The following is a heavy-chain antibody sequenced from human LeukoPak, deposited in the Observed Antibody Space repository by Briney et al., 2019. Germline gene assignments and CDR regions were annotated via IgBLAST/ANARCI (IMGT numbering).Heavy chain of an antibody. CDR1: GDSISNYY. V-gene: IGHV4-4*07. CDR2: FYISGST. D-gene: IGHD6-19*01. CDR3: ARGEWLAGAFDY. Sequence: SETLSLTCTVSGDSISNYYWSWIRQPAGKELEWIGRFYISGSTNYKPSLKSRVTISVDKSKNQFSLKVRSMTAEDTAVYYCARGEWLAGAFDYWGQGSLVTVSS. J-gene: IGHJ4*02.